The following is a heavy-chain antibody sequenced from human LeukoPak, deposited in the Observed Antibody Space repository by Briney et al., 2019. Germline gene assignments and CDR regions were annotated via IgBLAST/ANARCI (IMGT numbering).Heavy chain of an antibody. CDR3: ARDGVDIVVVVAATPYYYYYGMDV. CDR2: INPNSGGT. J-gene: IGHJ6*02. CDR1: GYTFTGYY. V-gene: IGHV1-2*02. Sequence: ASVKVSCKASGYTFTGYYIHWVRQAPGQGLEWMGWINPNSGGTNYAQKFQGRVTMTRDTSISTAYMELSRLRSDDTAVYYCARDGVDIVVVVAATPYYYYYGMDVWGQGTTVTVSS. D-gene: IGHD2-15*01.